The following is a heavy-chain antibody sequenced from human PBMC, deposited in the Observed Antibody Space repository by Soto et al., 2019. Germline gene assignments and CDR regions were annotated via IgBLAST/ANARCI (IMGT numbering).Heavy chain of an antibody. CDR3: SSDVESKYYYYYGMDV. CDR2: ISSSGSTI. V-gene: IGHV3-11*01. J-gene: IGHJ6*02. Sequence: QVQLVESGVGLVKPGGALRLSCEASGFTFSDYYMSWIRKDPGKWLEWVSYISSSGSTIYYADSVKGRITISREYANNLLYLKLNSLRAEDTSVYYGSSDVESKYYYYYGMDVWGPGTTVTGSS. CDR1: GFTFSDYY.